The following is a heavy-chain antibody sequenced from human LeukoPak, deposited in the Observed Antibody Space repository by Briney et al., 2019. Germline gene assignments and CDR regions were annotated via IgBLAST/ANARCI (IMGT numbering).Heavy chain of an antibody. D-gene: IGHD3-9*01. Sequence: SETLSLTCTVSGGSISSSSYYWGWIRQPPGKGLEWIGSIYHSGSTYYNPSLKSRVTISVDTSKNQFSLKLSSVTAADTAVYYCARHRRVNYDILTGSNPLFDYWGQGTLVTVSS. CDR2: IYHSGST. CDR1: GGSISSSSYY. CDR3: ARHRRVNYDILTGSNPLFDY. J-gene: IGHJ4*02. V-gene: IGHV4-39*01.